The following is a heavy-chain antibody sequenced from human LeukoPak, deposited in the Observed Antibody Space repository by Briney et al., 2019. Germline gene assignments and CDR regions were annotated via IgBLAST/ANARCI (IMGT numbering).Heavy chain of an antibody. Sequence: AESLQFSCKGSGYSFSSYWIGWVRQMPGKGLEWMGIIYPGESDTRYSPSFQGQATISADKSISTAYVQWSSLKASDTAMYFCARLVSRQIAVADKLPDYWGQETRFSVSS. D-gene: IGHD6-19*01. CDR1: GYSFSSYW. V-gene: IGHV5-51*01. J-gene: IGHJ4*02. CDR2: IYPGESDT. CDR3: ARLVSRQIAVADKLPDY.